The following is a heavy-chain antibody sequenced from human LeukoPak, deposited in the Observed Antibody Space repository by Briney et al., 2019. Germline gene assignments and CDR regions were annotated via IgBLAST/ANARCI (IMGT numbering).Heavy chain of an antibody. D-gene: IGHD5-18*01. CDR2: INPNSGDT. CDR1: GYTFTGYY. J-gene: IGHJ4*02. V-gene: IGHV1-2*02. Sequence: ASVKVSCKASGYTFTGYYIRWVRQAPGQGLEWMGWINPNSGDTNYAQKFQGRVTMTRDTSITTAYMELSSLRSDDTAVYYCARERDTARFDYWGQGTLVTVSS. CDR3: ARERDTARFDY.